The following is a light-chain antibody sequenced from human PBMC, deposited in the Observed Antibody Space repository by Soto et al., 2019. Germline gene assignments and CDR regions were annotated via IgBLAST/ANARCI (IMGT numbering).Light chain of an antibody. J-gene: IGKJ5*01. CDR2: DAS. V-gene: IGKV3-11*01. CDR3: QHRSNWHIT. CDR1: QSVSSY. Sequence: EIVLTQSPATLSLSPGERAALSCRASQSVSSYLAWYQQKPGQAPRLLIYDASNRATGIPARFSGSGSGTDFTLTISSLVPEDFSLDYCQHRSNWHITFGQGTRLEIK.